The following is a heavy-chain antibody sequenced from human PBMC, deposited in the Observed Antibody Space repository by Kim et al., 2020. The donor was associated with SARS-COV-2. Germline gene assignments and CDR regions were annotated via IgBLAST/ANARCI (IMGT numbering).Heavy chain of an antibody. V-gene: IGHV3-23*01. J-gene: IGHJ4*02. D-gene: IGHD4-17*01. CDR3: AKRQIPVYGDYAFDY. Sequence: DSVQGRFNLSRDNSKHTLYLQMNSLRAEDTAVYYYAKRQIPVYGDYAFDYWGQGTLVTVSS.